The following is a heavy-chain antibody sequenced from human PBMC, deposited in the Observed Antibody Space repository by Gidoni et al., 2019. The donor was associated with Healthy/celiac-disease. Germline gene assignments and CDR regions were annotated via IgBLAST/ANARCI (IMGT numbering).Heavy chain of an antibody. D-gene: IGHD6-13*01. CDR3: ARVGYSSSWQGSWFDP. J-gene: IGHJ5*02. CDR1: GSTFTIYG. CDR2: IGAYNGNT. V-gene: IGHV1-18*01. Sequence: QVQLVQSGAEVKKPGASVKVSCKASGSTFTIYGISWVRQAPGQGLEWMGWIGAYNGNTNYAQKLQGRVTMTTDTSTSTAYMELRSLRSDDTAVYYCARVGYSSSWQGSWFDPWGQGTLVTVSS.